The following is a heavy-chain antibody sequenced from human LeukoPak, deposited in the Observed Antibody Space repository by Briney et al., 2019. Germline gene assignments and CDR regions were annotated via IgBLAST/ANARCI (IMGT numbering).Heavy chain of an antibody. CDR3: ARGLYYMDV. J-gene: IGHJ6*03. CDR1: GYSISSGYY. D-gene: IGHD3-16*01. CDR2: MYHSWST. V-gene: IGHV4-38-2*01. Sequence: PSETLSLTCAVSGYSISSGYYWGWIRQPPGKGVEWIGNMYHSWSTHYNPSLKRRVTMAVDTSKNQFSLKLSSVTAADTAVYYCARGLYYMDVWGKGTTVTVSS.